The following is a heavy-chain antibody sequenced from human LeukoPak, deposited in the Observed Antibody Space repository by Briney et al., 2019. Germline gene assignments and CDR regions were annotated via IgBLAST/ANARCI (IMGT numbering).Heavy chain of an antibody. Sequence: PGGSLRLSCSASGFTFSSYAMHWVRQAPGKGLEYVSAISSNGGSTYYADSVKGRFTISRDNSKNTLYLQMSSLRAEDTAVYYCVKGSDYYGSGSSNDYWGQGTLVTVSS. CDR3: VKGSDYYGSGSSNDY. D-gene: IGHD3-10*01. V-gene: IGHV3-64D*09. J-gene: IGHJ4*02. CDR2: ISSNGGST. CDR1: GFTFSSYA.